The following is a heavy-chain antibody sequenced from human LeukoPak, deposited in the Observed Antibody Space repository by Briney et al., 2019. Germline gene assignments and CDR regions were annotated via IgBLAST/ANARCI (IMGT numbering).Heavy chain of an antibody. CDR1: GGTFSSYA. CDR3: ARDSARERGLWFDP. D-gene: IGHD3-16*01. Sequence: SVRVSCKASGGTFSSYAISWVRQAPGQGLEWMGGIIPIFGTANYAQKFQGRVTITADKSTSTAYMELSSLRSEDTAVYYCARDSARERGLWFDPWGQGTLVTVSS. J-gene: IGHJ5*02. V-gene: IGHV1-69*06. CDR2: IIPIFGTA.